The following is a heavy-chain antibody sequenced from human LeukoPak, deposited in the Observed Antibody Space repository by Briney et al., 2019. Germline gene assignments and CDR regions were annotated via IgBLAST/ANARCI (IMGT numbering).Heavy chain of an antibody. J-gene: IGHJ5*02. CDR3: ARDLGRLLWFGESPP. CDR1: GFTFSSYW. D-gene: IGHD3-10*01. Sequence: GGSLRLSCAASGFTFSSYWMSWVRQAPGKGLEWVANIKQDGSEKYYVDSVKGRFTISRDNAKNSLYLQMNSLRAEDTAVYYCARDLGRLLWFGESPPRGQGTLVTVSS. CDR2: IKQDGSEK. V-gene: IGHV3-7*03.